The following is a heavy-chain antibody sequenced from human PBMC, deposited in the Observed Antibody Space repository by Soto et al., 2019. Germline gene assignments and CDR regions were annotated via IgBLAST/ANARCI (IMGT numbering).Heavy chain of an antibody. D-gene: IGHD2-2*01. V-gene: IGHV1-46*01. CDR2: INPSGGST. Sequence: ASVKVSCKASGYTFTSYYMHWVRQAPGQGLEWMGIINPSGGSTSYAQKFQGRVTMTRDTSTSTVYMELSSLRSEDTAVYYCARDHIVLVPAAPRTYYYYGMDVWGQGTTVTVSS. J-gene: IGHJ6*02. CDR3: ARDHIVLVPAAPRTYYYYGMDV. CDR1: GYTFTSYY.